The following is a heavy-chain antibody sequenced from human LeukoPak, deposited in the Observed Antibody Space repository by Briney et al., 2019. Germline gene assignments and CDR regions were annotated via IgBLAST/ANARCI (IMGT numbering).Heavy chain of an antibody. D-gene: IGHD6-19*01. CDR2: IYYSGST. J-gene: IGHJ1*01. CDR3: ARYGVTAGGWYLYFQH. V-gene: IGHV4-39*01. Sequence: SETLSLTCTVSGGSFSSSSYYWGWIRQPPGKGLEWIGSIYYSGSTYYNPSLKSRVTISVYTSKNQFSLKLSSVIAADTAVYYYARYGVTAGGWYLYFQHWGQGTLVTVSS. CDR1: GGSFSSSSYY.